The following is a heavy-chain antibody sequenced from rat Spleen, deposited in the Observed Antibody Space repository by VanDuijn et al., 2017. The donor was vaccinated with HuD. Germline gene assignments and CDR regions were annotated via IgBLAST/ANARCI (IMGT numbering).Heavy chain of an antibody. J-gene: IGHJ4*01. CDR3: ATDGYYDGTYYAVYVMDA. D-gene: IGHD1-12*02. V-gene: IGHV5-19*01. CDR1: GFSFSYYG. Sequence: EVQLVESGGGLVQPGRSLKLSCAASGFSFSYYGMHWIRQAPAKGLEWVASISPSGVTTNYRDSVKGRFTISRDSAKSTLYLQMDSLRSEDTATYYCATDGYYDGTYYAVYVMDAWGQGASVTVSS. CDR2: ISPSGVTT.